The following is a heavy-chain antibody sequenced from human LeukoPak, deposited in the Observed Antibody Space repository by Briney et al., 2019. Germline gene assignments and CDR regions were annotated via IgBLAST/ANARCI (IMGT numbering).Heavy chain of an antibody. CDR3: ASSPYFDWLWDY. Sequence: PSQTLSLTCTVPGGSISSGSYYWSWIRQPAGKGLEWIGRIYTSGSTNYNPSLKSRVTISVDTSKNQFSLKLSSVTAADTAVYYCASSPYFDWLWDYWGQGTLVTVSS. J-gene: IGHJ4*02. D-gene: IGHD3-9*01. V-gene: IGHV4-61*02. CDR2: IYTSGST. CDR1: GGSISSGSYY.